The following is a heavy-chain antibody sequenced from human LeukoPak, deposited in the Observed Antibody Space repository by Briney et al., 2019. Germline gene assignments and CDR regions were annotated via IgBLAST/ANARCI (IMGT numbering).Heavy chain of an antibody. V-gene: IGHV3-23*01. J-gene: IGHJ4*02. CDR3: AKAGSYYYDSSGYYTPFDY. Sequence: GGSLRLSCAASGFTFSSYAMSWVRQAPGKGLEWVSAISGSGGSTYYADSVKGRFTISRDNSKNTLYLQMNSLRAEDTAVYYCAKAGSYYYDSSGYYTPFDYWGQGTLVTVSS. CDR2: ISGSGGST. D-gene: IGHD3-22*01. CDR1: GFTFSSYA.